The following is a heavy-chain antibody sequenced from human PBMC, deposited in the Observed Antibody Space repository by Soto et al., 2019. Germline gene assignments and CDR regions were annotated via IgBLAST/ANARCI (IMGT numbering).Heavy chain of an antibody. Sequence: GESLKISCKGSGYSFTSYWIGWVRQMPGKGLEWMGIIYPGDSDTRYSPSFQGQVTISADKSISTAYLQWSSLKASDTAMYYCARTGITMVRGVSHNWFDPWGQGTLVTVSS. CDR2: IYPGDSDT. D-gene: IGHD3-10*01. CDR3: ARTGITMVRGVSHNWFDP. J-gene: IGHJ5*02. V-gene: IGHV5-51*01. CDR1: GYSFTSYW.